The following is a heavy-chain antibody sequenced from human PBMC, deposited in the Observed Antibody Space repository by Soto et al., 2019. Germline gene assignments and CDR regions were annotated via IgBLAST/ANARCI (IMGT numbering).Heavy chain of an antibody. D-gene: IGHD3-3*01. CDR2: MNPNSGNT. Sequence: ASVKVSCKASGYTFTSYDINWVRQATGQGLEWMGWMNPNSGNTGYEQKFQGRVTMTRNTSLSTAYMDLTSLRSEDTAVYYCARVVDGRYDVWSGYLDAFYIWGQGTMVTVSS. CDR3: ARVVDGRYDVWSGYLDAFYI. V-gene: IGHV1-8*01. J-gene: IGHJ3*02. CDR1: GYTFTSYD.